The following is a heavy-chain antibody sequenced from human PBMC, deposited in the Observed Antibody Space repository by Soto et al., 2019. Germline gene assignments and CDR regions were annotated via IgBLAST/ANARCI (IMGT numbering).Heavy chain of an antibody. J-gene: IGHJ3*02. CDR2: IYSGGST. V-gene: IGHV3-53*01. D-gene: IGHD3-3*01. Sequence: EVQLVESGGGLIQPGGSLRLSCAASGFTVSSNSMSWVRQAPGKGLEWVSVIYSGGSTYYADSVKGRFTISRDNSKNTLYLQMNSLRAEDTAVYYCARELSTYYDFWSGRAFDIWGQGTMVTVSS. CDR1: GFTVSSNS. CDR3: ARELSTYYDFWSGRAFDI.